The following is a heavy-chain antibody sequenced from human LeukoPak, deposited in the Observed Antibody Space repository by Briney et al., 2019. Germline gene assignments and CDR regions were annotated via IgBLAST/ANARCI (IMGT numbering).Heavy chain of an antibody. Sequence: GGSLRLSCAASGFTLSSYAMSWVRQAPGKGLEWVSGISASGDSTYYADSVRGRFTISRDNSKNTLYLQMNSLRAEDTAIYYCAKGKSGGTIFGVVIGYWGQGTPVTVSS. CDR3: AKGKSGGTIFGVVIGY. J-gene: IGHJ4*02. V-gene: IGHV3-23*01. CDR2: ISASGDST. CDR1: GFTLSSYA. D-gene: IGHD3-3*01.